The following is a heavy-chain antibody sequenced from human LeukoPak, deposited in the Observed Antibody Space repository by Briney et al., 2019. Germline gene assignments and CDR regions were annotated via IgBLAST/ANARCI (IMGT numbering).Heavy chain of an antibody. D-gene: IGHD3-3*01. CDR1: GFTFSSYW. CDR3: ARDPPDFWSGPHYMDV. Sequence: GGSLRLSCAASGFTFSSYWMHWVRQAPGKGLVWVSRIITDGSSTTYADSVRGRFTISRDNAKNSLYLQMNSLRAEDTAVYYCARDPPDFWSGPHYMDVWGNGTTVSVSS. J-gene: IGHJ6*03. CDR2: IITDGSST. V-gene: IGHV3-74*01.